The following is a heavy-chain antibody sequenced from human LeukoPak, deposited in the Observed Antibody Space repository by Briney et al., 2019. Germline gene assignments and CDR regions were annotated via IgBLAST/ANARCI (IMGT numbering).Heavy chain of an antibody. CDR1: GFTFNSLG. V-gene: IGHV3-30*18. J-gene: IGHJ6*04. D-gene: IGHD3-10*01. Sequence: GVSLTLSCAPSGFTFNSLGMHWVRHAPGRGREWVAVITYDGSNKNYPDSVRGRLTIARDNSKNTMYLQKNSMRAEVPAVYYCAKDVVGYLWFGEWRYGMDVWGKGTTVTVSS. CDR3: AKDVVGYLWFGEWRYGMDV. CDR2: ITYDGSNK.